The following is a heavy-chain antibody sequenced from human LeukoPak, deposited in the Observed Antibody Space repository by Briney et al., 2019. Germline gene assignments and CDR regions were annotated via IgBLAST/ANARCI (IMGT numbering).Heavy chain of an antibody. CDR1: GYTFTGYY. CDR2: INPNSGGT. J-gene: IGHJ4*02. D-gene: IGHD2-21*02. Sequence: ASVKVSCKASGYTFTGYYMHWVRQAPGQGLEWMGWINPNSGGTNYAQKFQGRVTMTRDTPISTAYMELSRLRSDDTAVYYCARAGVVVTAMALDYWGQGTLVTVAS. CDR3: ARAGVVVTAMALDY. V-gene: IGHV1-2*02.